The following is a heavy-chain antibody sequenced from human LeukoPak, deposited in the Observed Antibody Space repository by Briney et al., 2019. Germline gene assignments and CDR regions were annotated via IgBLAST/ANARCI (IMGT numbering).Heavy chain of an antibody. CDR2: ISDIGSI. Sequence: SETLSLTCTVSGGSISSYYWSWIRQPPGKGLEWIAYISDIGSINYNPSLKSRVTISVDTSKNQFSLKLSSVTAADTAVYYRARRPRYCSGGSCCLFDPWGQGTLVTVSS. CDR3: ARRPRYCSGGSCCLFDP. V-gene: IGHV4-59*12. CDR1: GGSISSYY. D-gene: IGHD2-15*01. J-gene: IGHJ5*02.